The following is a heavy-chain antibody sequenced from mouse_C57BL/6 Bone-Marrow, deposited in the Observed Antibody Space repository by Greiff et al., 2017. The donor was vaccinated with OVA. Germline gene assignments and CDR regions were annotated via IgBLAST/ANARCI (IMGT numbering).Heavy chain of an antibody. J-gene: IGHJ1*03. Sequence: QVHVKQSGAELARPGASVKLSCKASGYTLTSYGISGVKQRTGQGLEWIGEIYPRSGNTYYNEKFKGKATLTADKSPSTAYKELRSLTSEDSAVYFCALTQYFDVWGTGTTVTVSS. CDR2: IYPRSGNT. CDR1: GYTLTSYG. D-gene: IGHD4-1*01. CDR3: ALTQYFDV. V-gene: IGHV1-81*01.